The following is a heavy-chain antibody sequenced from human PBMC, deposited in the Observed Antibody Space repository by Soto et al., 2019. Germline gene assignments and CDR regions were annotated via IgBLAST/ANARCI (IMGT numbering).Heavy chain of an antibody. J-gene: IGHJ4*02. D-gene: IGHD3-10*01. CDR3: ATELGENPASPFDA. Sequence: ASVKVSCKASGVTFSSGTLGWVRQAPGQGLEWVGGIIPLFGTASYAQKFQGRVTITADESTSTVYMELSSLRSDDTAVYFCATELGENPASPFDAWGQGTLVTVSS. CDR2: IIPLFGTA. V-gene: IGHV1-69*13. CDR1: GVTFSSGT.